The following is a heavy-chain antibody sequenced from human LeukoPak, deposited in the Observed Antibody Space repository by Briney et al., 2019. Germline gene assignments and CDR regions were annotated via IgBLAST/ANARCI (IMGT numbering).Heavy chain of an antibody. J-gene: IGHJ4*02. D-gene: IGHD4-11*01. CDR2: IWSDKSNR. CDR1: GFIFNHHA. Sequence: EGSLRLSCAASGFIFNHHAMHWVRQAPSKGLEWVAVIWSDKSNRFYGDSVRGRFTISRDDSRKTVYLQMERMAAEDTAIYYCAKDAQRGFDYSNSLEYWGQGALVTVAS. V-gene: IGHV3-33*06. CDR3: AKDAQRGFDYSNSLEY.